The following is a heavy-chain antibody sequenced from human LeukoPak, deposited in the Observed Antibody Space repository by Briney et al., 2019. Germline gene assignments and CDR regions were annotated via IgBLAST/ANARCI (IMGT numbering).Heavy chain of an antibody. CDR3: ARAPVTSCRGAFCYPFDL. Sequence: HSGGSLRLSCAASGFTVSSNYMSWVRQVPGKGLEWVSATSSSDDGTYHADSVRGRFTIYRDNFRNTLYLQMNRLRVEDAALYYCARAPVTSCRGAFCYPFDLWGQGVLVTVSS. V-gene: IGHV3-53*01. J-gene: IGHJ4*02. CDR1: GFTVSSNY. CDR2: SSSDDGT. D-gene: IGHD2-21*01.